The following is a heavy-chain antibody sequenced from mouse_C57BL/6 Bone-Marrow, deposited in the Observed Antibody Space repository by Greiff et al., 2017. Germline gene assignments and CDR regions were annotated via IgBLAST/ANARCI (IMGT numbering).Heavy chain of an antibody. J-gene: IGHJ3*01. V-gene: IGHV1-15*01. Sequence: QVQLKESGAELVRPGASVTLSCTASGYTFTDYEMHWVKQTPVHGLEWIGAIDPETGGTAYNQKFKGKGILTADKSSSTAYMELRSLTSEDSAVYYCTRAGELRLPCAYWGQGTLVTVSA. CDR2: IDPETGGT. CDR3: TRAGELRLPCAY. CDR1: GYTFTDYE. D-gene: IGHD3-2*02.